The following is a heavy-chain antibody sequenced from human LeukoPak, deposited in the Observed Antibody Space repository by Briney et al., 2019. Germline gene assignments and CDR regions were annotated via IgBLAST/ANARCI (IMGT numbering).Heavy chain of an antibody. CDR3: ATGYSSSSGRVDY. CDR1: GFSFSNYG. Sequence: GRSLRLSCAASGFSFSNYGFHWVRQAPGKGLDWVSAISYDGKNIHYADSVKGRFTISRDNSRNTVYLQMNSLRVEDTAVYYCATGYSSSSGRVDYWGQGTLVTVSS. V-gene: IGHV3-33*01. D-gene: IGHD6-6*01. CDR2: ISYDGKNI. J-gene: IGHJ4*02.